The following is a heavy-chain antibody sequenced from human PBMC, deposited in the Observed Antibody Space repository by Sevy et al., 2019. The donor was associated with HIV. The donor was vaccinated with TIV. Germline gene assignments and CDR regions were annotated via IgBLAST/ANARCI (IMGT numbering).Heavy chain of an antibody. CDR3: AKDVGGFSGFDY. J-gene: IGHJ4*02. D-gene: IGHD1-26*01. Sequence: GGCLRLSCGASGFKFDDHTMHWVRPAPGQGLHWVSFLGGDKKKSSYASSVQGRFSISRDNRTNTLYLQMHSLRIEDTGLYFCAKDVGGFSGFDYWGQGPLVTVSS. V-gene: IGHV3-43*01. CDR1: GFKFDDHT. CDR2: LGGDKKKS.